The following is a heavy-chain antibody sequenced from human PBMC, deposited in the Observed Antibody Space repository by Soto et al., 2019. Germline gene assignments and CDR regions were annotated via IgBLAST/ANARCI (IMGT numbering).Heavy chain of an antibody. J-gene: IGHJ6*02. D-gene: IGHD1-20*01. Sequence: SQTLSLTCVIFGDSVSTNSATWNWIRQSPSRGLEWLGRTYYRTKWYYDYAVSVKSRIIVNPDTSKNQFSLQLNSVTPEDTAVYYCARGERSWGYNSPIPYALDVWGQGTTVTVSS. CDR2: TYYRTKWYY. V-gene: IGHV6-1*01. CDR1: GDSVSTNSAT. CDR3: ARGERSWGYNSPIPYALDV.